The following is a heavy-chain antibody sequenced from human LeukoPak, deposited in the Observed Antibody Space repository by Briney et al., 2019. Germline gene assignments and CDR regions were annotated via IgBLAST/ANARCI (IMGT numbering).Heavy chain of an antibody. D-gene: IGHD2-2*01. Sequence: PSETLSLTCAVYGGSFSGYYWSWIRQPPGKGLEWIGEIYHSGSTNYNPSLKSRVTISVDKSKNQFSLKLSSVTAADTAVYYCARDGSGQRAFDIWRQGTMVTVSS. J-gene: IGHJ3*02. CDR1: GGSFSGYY. V-gene: IGHV4-34*01. CDR3: ARDGSGQRAFDI. CDR2: IYHSGST.